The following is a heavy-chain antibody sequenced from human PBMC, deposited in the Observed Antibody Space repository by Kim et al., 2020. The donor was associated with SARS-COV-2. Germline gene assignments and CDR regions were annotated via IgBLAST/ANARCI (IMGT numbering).Heavy chain of an antibody. CDR1: GFTVSGNY. CDR2: IYTGGGS. Sequence: GGSLRLSCAASGFTVSGNYMTWVRQAPGKGLEWVSIIYTGGGSYYADSMKGRFTISRDDSRNTLYLQMNSLRAEDTAVYYCATRGGSYRVLGDAFDIWG. J-gene: IGHJ3*02. CDR3: ATRGGSYRVLGDAFDI. V-gene: IGHV3-53*01. D-gene: IGHD1-26*01.